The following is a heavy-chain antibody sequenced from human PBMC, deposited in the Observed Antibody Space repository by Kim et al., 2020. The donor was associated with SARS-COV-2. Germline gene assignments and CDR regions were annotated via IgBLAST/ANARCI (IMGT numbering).Heavy chain of an antibody. J-gene: IGHJ3*02. V-gene: IGHV3-48*03. D-gene: IGHD3-3*01. Sequence: GAFTITRDNAKNSLYLQMNSLRAEDTAVYYCARVSQYYDTRVVISQAFDIWGQGTMVTVSS. CDR3: ARVSQYYDTRVVISQAFDI.